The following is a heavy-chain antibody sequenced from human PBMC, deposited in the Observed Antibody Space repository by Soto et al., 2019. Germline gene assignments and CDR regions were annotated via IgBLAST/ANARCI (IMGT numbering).Heavy chain of an antibody. CDR3: AKNFDY. J-gene: IGHJ4*02. CDR2: INHSGNA. V-gene: IGHV4-34*01. Sequence: SETLSLTCVVYGASLSDSYWSWIRQPPGKGLEWIGDINHSGNANYSPSLKGRATLSVDTSKNHFSLKLSSVTAADTAVYYCAKNFDYWGQGTLVTVSS. CDR1: GASLSDSY.